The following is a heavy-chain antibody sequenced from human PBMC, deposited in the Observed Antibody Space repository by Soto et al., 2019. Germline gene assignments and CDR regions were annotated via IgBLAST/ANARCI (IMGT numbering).Heavy chain of an antibody. Sequence: GGSLRLSCAASGFTFSSYEMNWVRQAPGKGLEWVSYISSSGSTIYYADSVKGRFTISRDNAKNSLYLQMNSLRAEDTAVYYCARGELGYCSGGSCSYYYYYYGMDVWGQGTTVTVSS. CDR2: ISSSGSTI. CDR3: ARGELGYCSGGSCSYYYYYYGMDV. D-gene: IGHD2-15*01. J-gene: IGHJ6*02. V-gene: IGHV3-48*03. CDR1: GFTFSSYE.